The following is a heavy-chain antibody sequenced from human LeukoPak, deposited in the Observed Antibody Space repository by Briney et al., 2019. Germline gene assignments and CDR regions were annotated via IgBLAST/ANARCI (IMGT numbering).Heavy chain of an antibody. D-gene: IGHD1-1*01. Sequence: PGGSLRLSCAASGFTFSSYWMHWVRQAPGKGLGWVSRINSDGSSTNYADSVKGRFTISRDNAKNTLYLQMNSLRAEDTAVYYCARAGGTTGTGLFDYWGQGTLVTVSS. V-gene: IGHV3-74*01. J-gene: IGHJ4*02. CDR1: GFTFSSYW. CDR2: INSDGSST. CDR3: ARAGGTTGTGLFDY.